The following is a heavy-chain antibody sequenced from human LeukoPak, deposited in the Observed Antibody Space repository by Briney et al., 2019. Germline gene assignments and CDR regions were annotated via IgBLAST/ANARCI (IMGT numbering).Heavy chain of an antibody. CDR3: ARESTSIAARAGWFDP. J-gene: IGHJ5*02. V-gene: IGHV1-69*05. D-gene: IGHD6-6*01. CDR1: GGTFSSYA. Sequence: GASVKVSCKASGGTFSSYAISWVRQAPGQGLEWMGGIIPTFGTANYAQKFQGRVTITTDESTSTAYMELSSLRSEDTAVYYCARESTSIAARAGWFDPWGQGTLVTVSS. CDR2: IIPTFGTA.